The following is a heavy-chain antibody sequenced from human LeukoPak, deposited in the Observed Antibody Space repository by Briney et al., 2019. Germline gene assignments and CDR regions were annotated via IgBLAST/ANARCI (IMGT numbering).Heavy chain of an antibody. J-gene: IGHJ6*04. V-gene: IGHV4-34*01. CDR1: GGSFSGYY. D-gene: IGHD3-10*01. CDR3: ARGRGTMVRGVPRRGMDV. Sequence: PSETLSLTCAVYGGSFSGYYWSWIRQPPGKGLEXIGEINHSGSTNYNPPLKSRVTISVDTSKNQFSLKLSSVTAADTAVYYCARGRGTMVRGVPRRGMDVWGKGTTVTVSS. CDR2: INHSGST.